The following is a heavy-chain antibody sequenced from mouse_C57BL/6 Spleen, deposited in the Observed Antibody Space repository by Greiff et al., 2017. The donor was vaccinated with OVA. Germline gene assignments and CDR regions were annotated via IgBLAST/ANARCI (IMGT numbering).Heavy chain of an antibody. CDR1: GYTFTSYW. CDR3: ARGDSNFPFDY. Sequence: VKLQQPGAELVRPGSSVKLSCKASGYTFTSYWMHWVKQRPIQGLEWIGNIDPSDSETHYNQKFKDKATLTVDKSSSTAYMQLSSLTSEDSAVYYCARGDSNFPFDYWGQGTTLTVSS. V-gene: IGHV1-52*01. J-gene: IGHJ2*01. D-gene: IGHD2-5*01. CDR2: IDPSDSET.